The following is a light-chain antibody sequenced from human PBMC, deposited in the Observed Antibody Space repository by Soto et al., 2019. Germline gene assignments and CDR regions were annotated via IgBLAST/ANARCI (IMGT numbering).Light chain of an antibody. CDR3: SSYTSSYTLI. J-gene: IGLJ2*01. Sequence: QSALTQPASVSGSPGQSITISCTGTSSDVGGYNYVSWYQQHPGKAPKLILCEVNNRPSGVSNRFSGSKSGSTASLTISGLQAEDEAEYYCSSYTSSYTLIFGGGTQLTAL. CDR1: SSDVGGYNY. CDR2: EVN. V-gene: IGLV2-14*01.